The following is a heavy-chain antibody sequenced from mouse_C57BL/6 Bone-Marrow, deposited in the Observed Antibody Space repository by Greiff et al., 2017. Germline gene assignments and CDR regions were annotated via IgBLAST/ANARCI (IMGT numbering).Heavy chain of an antibody. CDR2: IWSGGST. Sequence: VQLQQSGPGLVQPSQSLSITCTVSGFSLTSYGVHWVRQSPGKGLEWLGVIWSGGSTDYNAAFISRLSISKDNSKSQVFFKMNSLQADDTAIYYCARTPLDYDGDYYAMDYWGQGTSVTVSS. J-gene: IGHJ4*01. CDR3: ARTPLDYDGDYYAMDY. V-gene: IGHV2-2*01. D-gene: IGHD2-4*01. CDR1: GFSLTSYG.